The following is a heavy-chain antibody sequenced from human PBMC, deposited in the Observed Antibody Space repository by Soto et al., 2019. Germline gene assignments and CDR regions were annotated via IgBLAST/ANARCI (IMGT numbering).Heavy chain of an antibody. CDR2: IKTSGDTT. V-gene: IGHV3-23*05. J-gene: IGHJ4*02. CDR1: GFAFSNCA. Sequence: GGSLRLSCAASGFAFSNCAMSWVRQAPGKGLEWVSTIKTSGDTTFYADPVKGRFTTSRDDSKNTLYLQMNSLRAEDTATYYCTKDVTGDIGADFWGQGTPVTVSS. CDR3: TKDVTGDIGADF. D-gene: IGHD2-21*02.